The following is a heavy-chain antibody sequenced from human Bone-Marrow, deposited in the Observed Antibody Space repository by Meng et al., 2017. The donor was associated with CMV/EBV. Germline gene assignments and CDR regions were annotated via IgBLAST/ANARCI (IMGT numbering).Heavy chain of an antibody. J-gene: IGHJ6*02. Sequence: SETLSLTCTVSGASISSSSYFWGWIRQPPGKGLEWIGSIYYSGSTYYNPSLKSRVTISVDTSKNQFSLKLSSVTAADTAVYYCARGWYYYGMDVWGQGTTVTVSS. CDR3: ARGWYYYGMDV. CDR1: GASISSSSYF. CDR2: IYYSGST. V-gene: IGHV4-39*07.